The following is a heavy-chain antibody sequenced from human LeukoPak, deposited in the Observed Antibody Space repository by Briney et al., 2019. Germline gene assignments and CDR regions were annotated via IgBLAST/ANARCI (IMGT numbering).Heavy chain of an antibody. V-gene: IGHV4-59*12. CDR2: ISYSGII. Sequence: SEALSLTCTVSGGSISPYYWSWIRQPPGKGLDWIGYISYSGIITHNPSLKSRVTISLDPPRNSFSLTLTSVTAADTAIYYCSRESGAFCPFGYWGQGTLVIVPP. J-gene: IGHJ4*02. CDR3: SRESGAFCPFGY. CDR1: GGSISPYY. D-gene: IGHD1-26*01.